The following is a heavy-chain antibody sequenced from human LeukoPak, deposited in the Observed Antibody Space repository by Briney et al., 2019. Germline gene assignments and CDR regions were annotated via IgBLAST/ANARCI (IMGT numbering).Heavy chain of an antibody. CDR3: ARGYKAPTRQIDSSGYLIY. CDR1: GYTFTSYY. D-gene: IGHD3-22*01. J-gene: IGHJ4*02. V-gene: IGHV1-46*01. Sequence: GASVKVSCKASGYTFTSYYMHWVRQAPGQALEWMGIINPSGGSTSYAQKFQGRVTMTRDTSTSTVHMELSSLRSEDTAVYYCARGYKAPTRQIDSSGYLIYWGQGTLVSVSS. CDR2: INPSGGST.